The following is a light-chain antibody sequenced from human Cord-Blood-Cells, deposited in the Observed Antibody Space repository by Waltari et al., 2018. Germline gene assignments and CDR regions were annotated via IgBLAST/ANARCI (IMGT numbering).Light chain of an antibody. J-gene: IGLJ3*02. CDR3: CSYAGSWV. CDR1: SSDVGSYTL. Sequence: QSALTQPASVSGSPGQSITIPSTGTSSDVGSYTLVSWYQQHPGKAPKLMIYEVSKRPSGVSNRFSGSKSGNTASLTISGLQAEDEADYYCCSYAGSWVFGGGTKLTVL. V-gene: IGLV2-23*02. CDR2: EVS.